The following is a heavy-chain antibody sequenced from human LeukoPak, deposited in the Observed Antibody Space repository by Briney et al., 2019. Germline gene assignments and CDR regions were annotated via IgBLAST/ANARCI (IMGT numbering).Heavy chain of an antibody. CDR1: GYTFTGYY. V-gene: IGHV1-2*02. J-gene: IGHJ4*02. CDR2: INPNSGGT. D-gene: IGHD3-22*01. Sequence: ASVKVSCKASGYTFTGYYMHWVRQAPGQGLEWMGWINPNSGGTNYAQKFQGRVTMTRDTTISTAYMELSRLRSDDTAVYYCAREEDSSGYTFDYWGQGTLVTVSS. CDR3: AREEDSSGYTFDY.